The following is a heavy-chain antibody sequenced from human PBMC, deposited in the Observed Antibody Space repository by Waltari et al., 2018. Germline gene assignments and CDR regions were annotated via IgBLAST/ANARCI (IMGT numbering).Heavy chain of an antibody. CDR2: IYYSGST. D-gene: IGHD4-17*01. V-gene: IGHV4-39*07. J-gene: IGHJ4*02. CDR1: GGSISSSSYY. Sequence: QLQLQESGPGLVKPSETLSLTCTVSGGSISSSSYYWGWIRQPPGKGLEWIGSIYYSGSTYYNPPLKSRVTISVDTSKNQFSLKLSSVTAADTAVYYCARGPGTTVTTSSLWGQGTLVTVSS. CDR3: ARGPGTTVTTSSL.